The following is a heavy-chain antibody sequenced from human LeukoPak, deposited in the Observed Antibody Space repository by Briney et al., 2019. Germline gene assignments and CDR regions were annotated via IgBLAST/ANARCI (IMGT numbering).Heavy chain of an antibody. D-gene: IGHD6-19*01. CDR1: GFDFSPLE. J-gene: IGHJ4*02. CDR2: ISGGSEAT. CDR3: AASLSGWYGPSAYY. V-gene: IGHV3-48*03. Sequence: GSLRLSCAASGFDFSPLEMSWVRQAPGKGLEWVSFISGGSEATHYADSVRGRFTISRDNAKSSLYLGMRSLRAEDTAVYYCAASLSGWYGPSAYYWGQGTRVTVSS.